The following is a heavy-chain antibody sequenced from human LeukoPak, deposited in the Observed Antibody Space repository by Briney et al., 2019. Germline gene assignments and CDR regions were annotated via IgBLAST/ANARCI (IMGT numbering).Heavy chain of an antibody. D-gene: IGHD2-2*01. CDR3: ARQEQCSSTSCNYLDY. J-gene: IGHJ4*02. V-gene: IGHV3-21*01. CDR1: GFTFSSYS. Sequence: GGSLRLSCAASGFTFSSYSMNWVRQAPGKGLEWVSSISSSSSYIYYADSVKGRFTISRDNAKNSLYLQMNSLRAEDTAVYYCARQEQCSSTSCNYLDYWGQGTLVTVSS. CDR2: ISSSSSYI.